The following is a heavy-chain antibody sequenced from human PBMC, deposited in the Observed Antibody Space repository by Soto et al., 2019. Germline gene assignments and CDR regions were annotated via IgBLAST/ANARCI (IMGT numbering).Heavy chain of an antibody. J-gene: IGHJ3*02. V-gene: IGHV3-53*01. CDR3: VRDLPSQETI. CDR1: GFIVSSNY. Sequence: VGSLRLSCAVPGFIVSSNYMSWVRQAPGRGLEVVSVLHSDGSTYNSESVQGRFTISRDNSKNRLYLHMNSLRVEDTAVYYCVRDLPSQETIWGQGTMVTVSS. CDR2: LHSDGST.